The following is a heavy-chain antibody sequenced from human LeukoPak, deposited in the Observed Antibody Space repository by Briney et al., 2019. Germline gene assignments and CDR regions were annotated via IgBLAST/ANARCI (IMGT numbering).Heavy chain of an antibody. CDR3: ARDLVRWQQLVSPFDY. D-gene: IGHD6-13*01. J-gene: IGHJ4*02. V-gene: IGHV3-21*01. CDR1: GFTFSSYS. CDR2: ISSSSSYI. Sequence: PGGSLRLSCAASGFTFSSYSMNWVRQAPGKGLEWVSSISSSSSYIYYADSVKGRFTISRDNAKNSLYLQMNSLRAEDTAVYYCARDLVRWQQLVSPFDYWGQGTLVTVSS.